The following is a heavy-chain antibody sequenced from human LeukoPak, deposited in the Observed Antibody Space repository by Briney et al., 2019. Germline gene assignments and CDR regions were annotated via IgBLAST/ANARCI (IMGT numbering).Heavy chain of an antibody. V-gene: IGHV3-11*04. D-gene: IGHD3-22*01. J-gene: IGHJ1*01. CDR1: GFHFRDYY. CDR3: ARGSYYYEDSGYYSAEYF. CDR2: ISSSGSST. Sequence: PGGSLRLSCAASGFHFRDYYMTWIRRAPGKGLEWVSYISSSGSSTSYAASVKGRFTVSRDDAKNSLFLQMDNLRLDDTAVYYCARGSYYYEDSGYYSAEYF.